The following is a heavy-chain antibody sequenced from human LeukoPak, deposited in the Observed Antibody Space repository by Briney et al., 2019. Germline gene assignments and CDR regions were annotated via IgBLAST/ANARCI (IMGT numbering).Heavy chain of an antibody. J-gene: IGHJ6*02. CDR1: GFTFSSYA. V-gene: IGHV3-30*04. CDR2: ISYDGSNK. D-gene: IGHD3-10*01. CDR3: ARDRVEGLLWFGEPRGYGMDV. Sequence: GRSLRLSCAASGFTFSSYAMHWVRQAPGKGLEWVAVISYDGSNKYYADSVKGRFTISRDNSKNTLYLQMNSLRAEDTAVYYCARDRVEGLLWFGEPRGYGMDVWGQGTTVTVSS.